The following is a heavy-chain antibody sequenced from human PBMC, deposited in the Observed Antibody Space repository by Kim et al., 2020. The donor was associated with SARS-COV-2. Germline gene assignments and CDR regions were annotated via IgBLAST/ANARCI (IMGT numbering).Heavy chain of an antibody. D-gene: IGHD3-9*01. CDR1: GFTFSSYA. Sequence: GGSLRLSCAASGFTFSSYAMHWVRQAPGKGLEWVAVISYDGSNKYYADSVKGRFTISRDNSKNTLYLQMNSLRAEDTAVYYCARGGQILTGYYTWFDPWGQGTLVTVSS. J-gene: IGHJ5*02. CDR2: ISYDGSNK. V-gene: IGHV3-30*04. CDR3: ARGGQILTGYYTWFDP.